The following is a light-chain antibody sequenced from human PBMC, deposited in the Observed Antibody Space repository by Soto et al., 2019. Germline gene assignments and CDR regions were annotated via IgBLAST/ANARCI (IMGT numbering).Light chain of an antibody. CDR2: GAS. V-gene: IGKV3-20*01. CDR1: QSVSSSY. J-gene: IGKJ3*01. Sequence: EIVLTQSPGTLSLSPGERATLSCRARQSVSSSYLAWYQQKPGQAPRLLIYGASSRATGIPDRFSGSGSGPDFTLTISRREPEDLAVYYCQQYGSSPRVTFGPGTKVDIK. CDR3: QQYGSSPRVT.